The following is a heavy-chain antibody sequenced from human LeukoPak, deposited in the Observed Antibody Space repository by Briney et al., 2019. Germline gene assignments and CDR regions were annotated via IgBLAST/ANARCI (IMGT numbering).Heavy chain of an antibody. D-gene: IGHD2-15*01. J-gene: IGHJ5*02. CDR1: GFTFSSYA. Sequence: GGSLRLSCAASGFTFSSYAMSWVRQAPGKGLEWVSAISGSGGSTYYADSVKGRFAISRDNSKNTLYLQMNSLRAEDTAVYYCAKDSYCSGGSCYGDYGERDWFDPWGQGTLVTVSS. CDR3: AKDSYCSGGSCYGDYGERDWFDP. CDR2: ISGSGGST. V-gene: IGHV3-23*01.